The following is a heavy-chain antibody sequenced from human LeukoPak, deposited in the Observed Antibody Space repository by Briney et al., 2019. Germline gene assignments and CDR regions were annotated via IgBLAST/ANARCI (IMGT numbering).Heavy chain of an antibody. CDR2: FEPEDGET. J-gene: IGHJ3*01. D-gene: IGHD3-10*01. CDR1: GNTLSDLS. V-gene: IGHV1-24*01. CDR3: ANLRGGITCCDAFDV. Sequence: ASVKVSCKVSGNTLSDLSIDWVRQAPGKGLEWMGGFEPEDGETLYAQKFQGRVTMTEDTSTDTAYMELSSLRSEDTAIYFCANLRGGITCCDAFDVWGQGTVVIVSS.